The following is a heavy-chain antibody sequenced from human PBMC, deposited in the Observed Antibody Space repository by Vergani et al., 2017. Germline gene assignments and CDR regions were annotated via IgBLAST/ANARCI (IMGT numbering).Heavy chain of an antibody. Sequence: QLQLQESGPGLVKPSETLSLTCTVSGGSISSSSYYWGWIRQPPGKGLEWIGSLYYCGSTYYNPSLKSRVTISVDTSKNQFALKLSSVTAADTAVYYCARGGEGYSYGKRISYYFDYWGQGTLVTVSS. CDR1: GGSISSSSYY. CDR2: LYYCGST. D-gene: IGHD5-18*01. V-gene: IGHV4-39*07. J-gene: IGHJ4*02. CDR3: ARGGEGYSYGKRISYYFDY.